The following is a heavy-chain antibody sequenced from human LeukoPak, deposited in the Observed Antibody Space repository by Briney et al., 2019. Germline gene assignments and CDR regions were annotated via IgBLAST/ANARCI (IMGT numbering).Heavy chain of an antibody. V-gene: IGHV4-59*01. CDR1: GGSIRSYY. D-gene: IGHD4-23*01. J-gene: IGHJ4*02. CDR2: IYYSGST. CDR3: ARDPDYGGNRRFFDY. Sequence: PSETLSLTCIVSGGSIRSYYWSWIRQPPGKGLEWIGYIYYSGSTNYNPSLKSRVTISVDTSKNQFSLKLSSVTAADTAVYYCARDPDYGGNRRFFDYWGQGTLVTVSS.